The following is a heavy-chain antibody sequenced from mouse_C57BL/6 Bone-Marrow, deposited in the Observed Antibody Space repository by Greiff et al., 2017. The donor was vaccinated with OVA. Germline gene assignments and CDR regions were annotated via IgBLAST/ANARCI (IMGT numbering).Heavy chain of an antibody. CDR2: ISNGGGST. Sequence: EVQLVESGGGLVQTGGSLKLSCAASGFTFSDYYMYWVRQTPEKRLEWVAYISNGGGSTYYPDTVKGRFTISRDNAKNTLYLQMSRLKSEDTAMYYCAREDDGYFDYWGQGTTLTVSS. CDR1: GFTFSDYY. CDR3: AREDDGYFDY. D-gene: IGHD2-3*01. J-gene: IGHJ2*01. V-gene: IGHV5-12*01.